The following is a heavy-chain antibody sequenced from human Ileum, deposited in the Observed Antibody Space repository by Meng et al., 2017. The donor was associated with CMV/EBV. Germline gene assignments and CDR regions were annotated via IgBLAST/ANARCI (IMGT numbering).Heavy chain of an antibody. CDR3: VNHQFWRNYFDP. Sequence: FSGESLNTSGVGVGWIRQRHRKALGWLALIYWDDDKAYSPSLKSKLTITKDTSRNQVVLTLTNMDPVDTATYYCVNHQFWRNYFDPWGQGTLVTVSS. D-gene: IGHD1-7*01. J-gene: IGHJ5*02. V-gene: IGHV2-5*02. CDR1: GESLNTSGVG. CDR2: IYWDDDK.